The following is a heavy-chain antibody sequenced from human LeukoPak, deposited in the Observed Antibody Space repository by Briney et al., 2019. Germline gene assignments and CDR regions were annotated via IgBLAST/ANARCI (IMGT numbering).Heavy chain of an antibody. Sequence: SETLSLTCIVSGGSISSYYWSWLRQPAGKGLEWIGRIYTSGSTNYNPSLKSRVTMSVDTSKNQFSLKLSSVTAADTAVYYCARDLYYYDSSGLGYFDYWGQGTLVTVSS. CDR1: GGSISSYY. D-gene: IGHD3-22*01. CDR2: IYTSGST. CDR3: ARDLYYYDSSGLGYFDY. V-gene: IGHV4-4*07. J-gene: IGHJ4*02.